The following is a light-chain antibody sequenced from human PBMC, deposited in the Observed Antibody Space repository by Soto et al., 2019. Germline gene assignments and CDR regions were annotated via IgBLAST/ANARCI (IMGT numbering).Light chain of an antibody. V-gene: IGLV1-40*01. CDR1: SANIGAGYD. CDR3: HDYESSLSVVV. Sequence: QSVLTQPPSVSGAPGQRGTISCTGSSANIGAGYDVHLYQQLPGTAPKLRIYGNSNRTSGVPDRFSGSNSGTSASLSITGLQAEAAAAYYCHDYESSLSVVVFGGGTKLTVL. CDR2: GNS. J-gene: IGLJ2*01.